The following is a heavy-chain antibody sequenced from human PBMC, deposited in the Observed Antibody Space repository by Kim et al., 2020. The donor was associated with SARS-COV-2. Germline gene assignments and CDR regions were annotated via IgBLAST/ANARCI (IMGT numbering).Heavy chain of an antibody. V-gene: IGHV6-1*01. J-gene: IGHJ3*02. Sequence: SQTLSLTCAISGDSVSSNSDSWNWIRQSPSRGLEWLGRTYYRSKWLNDYAVSVKSRITVNPDTSKNQFSLELNSVTPEDTAVYYCARGSKSRHAYDIWGLGTMVTVSS. CDR2: TYYRSKWLN. CDR1: GDSVSSNSDS. CDR3: ARGSKSRHAYDI.